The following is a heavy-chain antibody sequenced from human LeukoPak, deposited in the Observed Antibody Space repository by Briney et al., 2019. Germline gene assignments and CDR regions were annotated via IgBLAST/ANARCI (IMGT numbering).Heavy chain of an antibody. CDR3: ARVRWLRSKYYFDY. Sequence: SQTLSLTCTVSGGSISSGDYYWSWIRQPPGKGLEWIGYIYYSGSTYYNPSLKSRVTISVDTSKDQFSLKLSSVTAADTAVYYCARVRWLRSKYYFDYWGQGTLVTVSS. V-gene: IGHV4-30-4*01. D-gene: IGHD5-12*01. J-gene: IGHJ4*02. CDR1: GGSISSGDYY. CDR2: IYYSGST.